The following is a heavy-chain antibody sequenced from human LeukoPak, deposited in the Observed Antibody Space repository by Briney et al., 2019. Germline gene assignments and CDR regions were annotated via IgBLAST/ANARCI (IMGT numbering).Heavy chain of an antibody. V-gene: IGHV4-59*01. CDR2: IYYSGST. CDR1: GGSISSYY. CDR3: ARVGGGPHGYGMDV. Sequence: SETLSLTCTVSGGSISSYYWSWIRQPPGKGLEWIGYIYYSGSTNYNPSLKSRVTISVDTSKNQFSLKLSSVTAADTAVYYCARVGGGPHGYGMDVGGQGPTVTVSS. D-gene: IGHD2-15*01. J-gene: IGHJ6*02.